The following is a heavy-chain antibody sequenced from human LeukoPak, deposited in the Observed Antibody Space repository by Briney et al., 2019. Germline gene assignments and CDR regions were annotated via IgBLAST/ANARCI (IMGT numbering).Heavy chain of an antibody. Sequence: PSETLSLTCAVSGGSISSSNWWSWVRQPPGQGLEWIGEIYHSGSTNYNPSLKSRVTISVDKSKYQFSLKLSSVTAADTAVYYCARKGAPLCGMDVRGQGTTVTVSS. J-gene: IGHJ6*02. V-gene: IGHV4-4*02. CDR1: GGSISSSNW. CDR3: ARKGAPLCGMDV. CDR2: IYHSGST.